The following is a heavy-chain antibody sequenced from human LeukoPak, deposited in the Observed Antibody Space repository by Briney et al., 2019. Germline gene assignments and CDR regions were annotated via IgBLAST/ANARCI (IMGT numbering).Heavy chain of an antibody. CDR2: ISGSGGST. CDR3: ARGALAITTPDY. J-gene: IGHJ4*02. D-gene: IGHD3-3*01. Sequence: GGSLRLSCAASGFTFSSYAMSWVRQAPGKGLEWVSAISGSGGSTYYADSVKGRFTISRDNSKNSLYLQMNSLRAEDTAVYYCARGALAITTPDYWGQGTLVTVSS. CDR1: GFTFSSYA. V-gene: IGHV3-23*01.